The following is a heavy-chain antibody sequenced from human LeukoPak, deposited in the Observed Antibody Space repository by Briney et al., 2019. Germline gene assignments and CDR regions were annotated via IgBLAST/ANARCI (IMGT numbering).Heavy chain of an antibody. J-gene: IGHJ4*02. D-gene: IGHD6-13*01. CDR1: GFTFSSYG. V-gene: IGHV3-33*01. Sequence: GRSLRLSCAASGFTFSSYGMHWVRQAPGKGLEWVAVIWYDGSNKYNADSVKGRFTISRDNSKNTLYLQMNSLRAEDTAVYYCARPSPPFIALFDYWGQGTLVTVSS. CDR2: IWYDGSNK. CDR3: ARPSPPFIALFDY.